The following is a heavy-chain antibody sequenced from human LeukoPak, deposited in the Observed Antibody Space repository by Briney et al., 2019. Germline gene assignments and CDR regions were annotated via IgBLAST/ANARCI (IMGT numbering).Heavy chain of an antibody. CDR1: GFTFSNYW. Sequence: GGSLRLSCAASGFTFSNYWMSWVRQAPGKGLEWVAKIKQDGSEKYYVDSVKGRFTISRDNAKNSLYLQMNSLRVEDTAVYYCARRVTFGGNDYWGQGTLVTVSS. J-gene: IGHJ4*02. CDR2: IKQDGSEK. CDR3: ARRVTFGGNDY. V-gene: IGHV3-7*01. D-gene: IGHD3-16*01.